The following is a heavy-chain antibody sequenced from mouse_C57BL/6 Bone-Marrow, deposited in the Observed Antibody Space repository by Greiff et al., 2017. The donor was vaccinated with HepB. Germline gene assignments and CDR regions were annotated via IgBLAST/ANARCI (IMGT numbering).Heavy chain of an antibody. D-gene: IGHD2-2*01. CDR1: GYSFTGYY. J-gene: IGHJ4*01. CDR2: IYPYNGVS. CDR3: ARGRGYEGYAMDY. Sequence: LVESGPELVKPGASVKISCKASGYSFTGYYMHWVKQSHGNILDWIGYIYPYNGVSSYNQKFKGKATLTVDKSSSTAYMELRSLTSEDSAVYYCARGRGYEGYAMDYWGQGTSVTVSS. V-gene: IGHV1-31*01.